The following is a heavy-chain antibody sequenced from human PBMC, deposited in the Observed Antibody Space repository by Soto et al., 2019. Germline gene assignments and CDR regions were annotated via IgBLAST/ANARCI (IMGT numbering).Heavy chain of an antibody. CDR3: ASDRTDGGYYSDRLDT. CDR2: IIPIFGTT. Sequence: SVKVSCKASGGTFGSDAITWVRQAPGQGLEWVGRIIPIFGTTNYAQNLQGRVTISADKSTLTSYMELHSLTSDDTALHYCASDRTDGGYYSDRLDTWGQGTEGTVS. CDR1: GGTFGSDA. D-gene: IGHD3-22*01. J-gene: IGHJ5*02. V-gene: IGHV1-69*06.